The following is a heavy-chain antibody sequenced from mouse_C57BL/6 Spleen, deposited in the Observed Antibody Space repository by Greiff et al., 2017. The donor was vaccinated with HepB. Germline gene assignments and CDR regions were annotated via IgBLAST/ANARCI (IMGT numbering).Heavy chain of an antibody. J-gene: IGHJ1*03. CDR3: ARDYYSNSHWYFDV. Sequence: QVQPKESGPGLVAPSQSLSITCTVSGFSLTSYAISWVRQPPGKGLEWLGVIWTGGGTNYNSALKSRLSISKDNSKSQVFLKMNSLQTDDTARYYCARDYYSNSHWYFDVWGTGTTVTVSS. V-gene: IGHV2-9-1*01. CDR2: IWTGGGT. D-gene: IGHD2-5*01. CDR1: GFSLTSYA.